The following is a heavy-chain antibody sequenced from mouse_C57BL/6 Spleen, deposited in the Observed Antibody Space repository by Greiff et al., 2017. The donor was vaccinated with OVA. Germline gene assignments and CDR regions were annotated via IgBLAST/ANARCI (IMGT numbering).Heavy chain of an antibody. J-gene: IGHJ3*01. V-gene: IGHV1-52*01. Sequence: QVQLQQPGAELVRPGSSVKLSCKASGYTFTSYWMHWVKQRPIQGLEWIGNIDPSDSETHYNQKFKDKATLTVDKSSSTAYMQLSSLTSEDSAVYYWARGGYDGGFAYWGQGTLVTVSA. D-gene: IGHD2-2*01. CDR1: GYTFTSYW. CDR2: IDPSDSET. CDR3: ARGGYDGGFAY.